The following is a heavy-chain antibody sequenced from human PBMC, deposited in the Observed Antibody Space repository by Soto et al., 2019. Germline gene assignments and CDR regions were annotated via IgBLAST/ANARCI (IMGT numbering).Heavy chain of an antibody. V-gene: IGHV3-30*18. CDR3: AKVSLGINQYRRSAPLLAFDI. Sequence: PGGSLGLACAASGVTFRIYEMPGVRQAPGKGLEWVAVISYDGSNKYYADSVKGRFTISRDNSKNTLYLQMNSLRAEDTAVYYCAKVSLGINQYRRSAPLLAFDIWGQGTMVTVSS. D-gene: IGHD6-6*01. CDR1: GVTFRIYE. J-gene: IGHJ3*02. CDR2: ISYDGSNK.